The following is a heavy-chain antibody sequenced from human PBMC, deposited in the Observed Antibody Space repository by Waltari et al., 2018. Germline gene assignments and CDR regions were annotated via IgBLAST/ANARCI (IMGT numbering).Heavy chain of an antibody. CDR1: GGTFSSYA. CDR2: IIPIVGTA. V-gene: IGHV1-69*13. CDR3: AQEVCKASSWYLDY. J-gene: IGHJ4*02. Sequence: QVQLVQSGAEVKKPGSSVKVSCKASGGTFSSYAISWVPQAPGQGLEWMGGIIPIVGTANYAQKFQGRVTITADESTSTAYMELSSLRSEDTAVYYCAQEVCKASSWYLDYWGQGTLVTVSS. D-gene: IGHD6-13*01.